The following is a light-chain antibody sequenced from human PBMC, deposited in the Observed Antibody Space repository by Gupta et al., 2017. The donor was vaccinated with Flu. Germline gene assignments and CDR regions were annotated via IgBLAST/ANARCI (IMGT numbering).Light chain of an antibody. J-gene: IGKJ2*03. CDR2: WAS. CDR3: QQYYSPLLYS. V-gene: IGKV4-1*01. CDR1: QSLLYRSNNRNF. Sequence: DIAMTQSPDSLAVSLGERATINCKSSQSLLYRSNNRNFLAWYQQKPGQPPKLLIYWASSRQYGVPDRFSGSGSGTDFSLTISSLQAEDVAVYFCQQYYSPLLYSFGQGTKLEI.